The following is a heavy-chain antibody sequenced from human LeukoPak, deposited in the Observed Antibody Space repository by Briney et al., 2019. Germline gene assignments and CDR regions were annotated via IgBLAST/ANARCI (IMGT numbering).Heavy chain of an antibody. D-gene: IGHD6-19*01. Sequence: SETLSLTCAVYGGSFSGYYWSWIRQPPGKGLEWIGEINHSGSTNYNPSLKSRVTISVDTSENQFSLKLSSVTAADTAVYYCARGSSGWYSHWFDPWGQGTLVTVSS. CDR2: INHSGST. J-gene: IGHJ5*02. CDR3: ARGSSGWYSHWFDP. V-gene: IGHV4-34*01. CDR1: GGSFSGYY.